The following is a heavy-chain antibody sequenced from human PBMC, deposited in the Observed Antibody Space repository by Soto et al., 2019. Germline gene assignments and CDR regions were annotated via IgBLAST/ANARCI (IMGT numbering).Heavy chain of an antibody. CDR3: ARGPRNWGVDY. Sequence: QVQLVQSGAEVKKPGASVKVSCKAAAYTFTSYDINWVRQATGQHFEWMGWMNPNNGNTAYAQKFQGRVTMTRDTSKSTAFMELSSLTSEDTAVYYCARGPRNWGVDYWGQGTLVTVSS. J-gene: IGHJ4*02. D-gene: IGHD7-27*01. V-gene: IGHV1-8*01. CDR2: MNPNNGNT. CDR1: AYTFTSYD.